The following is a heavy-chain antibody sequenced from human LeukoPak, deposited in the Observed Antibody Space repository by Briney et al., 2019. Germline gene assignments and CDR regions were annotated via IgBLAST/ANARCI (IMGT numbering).Heavy chain of an antibody. D-gene: IGHD2-2*01. Sequence: GGSLRLSCAASGFTFSSYWMSWVRQAPGKGLEWVANIKQDGSEKYYVDSVKGRFTISRDNAKNSLYLQMNSLRAEDTAVYYCARDPYCSSTSCFFDYWGQGTLVTVSS. CDR2: IKQDGSEK. V-gene: IGHV3-7*01. CDR1: GFTFSSYW. J-gene: IGHJ4*02. CDR3: ARDPYCSSTSCFFDY.